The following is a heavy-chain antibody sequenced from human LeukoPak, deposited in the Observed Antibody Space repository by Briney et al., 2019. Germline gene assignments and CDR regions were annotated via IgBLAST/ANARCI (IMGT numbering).Heavy chain of an antibody. J-gene: IGHJ4*02. Sequence: WVRQPPGKGLEWIGSIYYSGSTYYNPSLKSRVTISVDTSKNQFSLKLSSVTAADTAVYYCARHQQGVGAIIDYWGQGTLVTVSS. CDR2: IYYSGST. D-gene: IGHD1-26*01. V-gene: IGHV4-39*01. CDR3: ARHQQGVGAIIDY.